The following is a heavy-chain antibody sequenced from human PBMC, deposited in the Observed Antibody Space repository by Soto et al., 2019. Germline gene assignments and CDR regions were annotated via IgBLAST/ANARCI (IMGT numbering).Heavy chain of an antibody. CDR2: ISGSSGST. CDR3: AKGSNTNYFYYYYMDV. V-gene: IGHV3-23*01. J-gene: IGHJ6*03. D-gene: IGHD2-2*01. Sequence: GGSLRLSCAASGFTFSSYAMSWVRQAPGKGLEWVSAISGSSGSTFTADSVKGRFTISRDNSKNTLYLQMNSLRAEDTAVYYCAKGSNTNYFYYYYMDVWGRGTTVTVSS. CDR1: GFTFSSYA.